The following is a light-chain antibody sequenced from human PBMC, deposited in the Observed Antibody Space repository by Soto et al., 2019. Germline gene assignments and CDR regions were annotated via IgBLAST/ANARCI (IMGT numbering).Light chain of an antibody. J-gene: IGKJ2*01. Sequence: DIQMTQSPSTLSASVGDGVTITCRASQSINNRLAWDQKKPGKAPKLLIDKASSLEDGTPSRFSGSGSGTEFTLTISGLQTDDCVTSYCQQYDSYAYTFGQGTQLPSK. V-gene: IGKV1-5*03. CDR2: KAS. CDR1: QSINNR. CDR3: QQYDSYAYT.